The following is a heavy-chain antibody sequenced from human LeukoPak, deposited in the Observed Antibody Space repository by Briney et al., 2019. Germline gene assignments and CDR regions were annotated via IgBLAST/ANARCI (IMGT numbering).Heavy chain of an antibody. CDR1: GGSVSGGTYY. J-gene: IGHJ4*02. Sequence: SETLSLTCTVSGGSVSGGTYYWSWIRQPPGKGLEWIGYIYYSGSTNYNPSLKSRVTISVDTSKNQFSLKLSSVTAADTAVYYCAREVAYYYGSGAYYNDYWGQGTLVTVSS. D-gene: IGHD3-10*01. CDR3: AREVAYYYGSGAYYNDY. V-gene: IGHV4-61*01. CDR2: IYYSGST.